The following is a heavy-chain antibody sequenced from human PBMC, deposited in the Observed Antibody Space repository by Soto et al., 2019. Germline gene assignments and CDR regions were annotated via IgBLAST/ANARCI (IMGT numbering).Heavy chain of an antibody. CDR2: ISWNSGSI. CDR1: GFTFDDYA. Sequence: GGSLRLSCAASGFTFDDYAMHWVRQAPGKGLEWVSGISWNSGSIGYADSVKGRFTISRDNAKNSLYLQMNSLRAEDTALYYCAKGPAIFGVGYYFDYWGQGTLVTVSS. V-gene: IGHV3-9*01. D-gene: IGHD3-3*01. CDR3: AKGPAIFGVGYYFDY. J-gene: IGHJ4*02.